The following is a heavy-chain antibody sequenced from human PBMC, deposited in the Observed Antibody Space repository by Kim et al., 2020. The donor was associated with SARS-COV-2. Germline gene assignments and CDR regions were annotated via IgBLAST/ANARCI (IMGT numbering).Heavy chain of an antibody. CDR2: ISSSSSYT. V-gene: IGHV3-11*05. D-gene: IGHD6-19*01. CDR1: GFTFSDYY. J-gene: IGHJ5*02. Sequence: GGSLRLSCAASGFTFSDYYMSWIRQAPGKGLEWVSYISSSSSYTNYADSVKGRFTISRDNAKNSLYLQMNSLRAEDTAVYYCARDPQRGQWLVNWFDPWGQGTLVTVSS. CDR3: ARDPQRGQWLVNWFDP.